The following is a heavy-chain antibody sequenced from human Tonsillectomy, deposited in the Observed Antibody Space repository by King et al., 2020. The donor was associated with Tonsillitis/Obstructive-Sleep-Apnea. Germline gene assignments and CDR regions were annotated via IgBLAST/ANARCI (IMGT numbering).Heavy chain of an antibody. J-gene: IGHJ5*02. V-gene: IGHV4-4*07. Sequence: VQLQESGPGLVKPSETLSLTCTVSGGSITSYYWSWIRQPAGKGLEWIGLISSTGSTNYNPSLKSRVTMSVDTSRNQFSLKLSSVTAADTAVYFCARDLDTAPYNWFEPWGPGTLVTVSS. CDR1: GGSITSYY. CDR2: ISSTGST. D-gene: IGHD5-18*01. CDR3: ARDLDTAPYNWFEP.